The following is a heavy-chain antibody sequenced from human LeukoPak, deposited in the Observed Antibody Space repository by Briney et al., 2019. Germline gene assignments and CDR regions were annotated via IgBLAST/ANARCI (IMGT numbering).Heavy chain of an antibody. CDR1: GYTFTGYY. D-gene: IGHD2-8*01. CDR3: ASYIGGPQPNKDHFNF. CDR2: IDPDSGDT. J-gene: IGHJ4*02. Sequence: ASVKVSCKASGYTFTGYYFHWVRQAPGQGLEWMGWIDPDSGDTNFAQSFQGRVTLTRDTSISTAYMELSRLRSDDTAVYYCASYIGGPQPNKDHFNFWGQGTLVTVSS. V-gene: IGHV1-2*02.